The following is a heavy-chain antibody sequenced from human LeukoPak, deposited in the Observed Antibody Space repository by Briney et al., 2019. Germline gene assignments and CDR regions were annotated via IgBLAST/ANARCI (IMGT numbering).Heavy chain of an antibody. J-gene: IGHJ6*03. D-gene: IGHD2-2*02. CDR2: INPSGGRT. Sequence: ASVKVSCKASGYTFPSYYMHWVRQAPGEGLEWMGIINPSGGRTNYAHKFEGRVTMTRDMSTSTVYMELSRLRSEDTAVYYCARVAAEVVGVPGGIGFGWLRRDYYYMDVWGKGTTVTVSS. V-gene: IGHV1-46*01. CDR3: ARVAAEVVGVPGGIGFGWLRRDYYYMDV. CDR1: GYTFPSYY.